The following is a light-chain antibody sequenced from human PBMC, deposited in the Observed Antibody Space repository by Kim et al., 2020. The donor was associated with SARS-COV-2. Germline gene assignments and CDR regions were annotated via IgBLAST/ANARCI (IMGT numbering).Light chain of an antibody. CDR3: QQYGSSPPYT. J-gene: IGKJ2*01. CDR2: GTS. Sequence: EIALTQSPGTLSLSPGERATLFCRASESVSSTYLAWYQQKPGQAPRLLISGTSFRATGIPDRFSGSGSGTDFTLTISRLEPEDLAVYYCQQYGSSPPYTFGQGTKLEIK. CDR1: ESVSSTY. V-gene: IGKV3-20*01.